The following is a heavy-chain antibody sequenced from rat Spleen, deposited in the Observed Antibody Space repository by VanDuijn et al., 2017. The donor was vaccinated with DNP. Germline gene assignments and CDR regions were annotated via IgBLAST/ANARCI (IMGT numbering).Heavy chain of an antibody. Sequence: EVQLVESGGGLVKPGRSWTLSCAAAGFRFGCSYLAWVRQAPTKGLEWVAYIGSDGYAPYYGDSVKGRFTISRDNAKNTLYLQMNSLRSEDMATYYCARWNSGHFDYWGQGVMVPVSS. J-gene: IGHJ2*01. CDR1: GFRFGCSY. CDR2: IGSDGYAP. V-gene: IGHV5-22*01. CDR3: ARWNSGHFDY. D-gene: IGHD4-3*01.